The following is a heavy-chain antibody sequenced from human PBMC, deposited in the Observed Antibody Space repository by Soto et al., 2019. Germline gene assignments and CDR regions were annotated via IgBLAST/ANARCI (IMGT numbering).Heavy chain of an antibody. Sequence: ASVKVSCKASGYTFTSYGISWVRHAPVQGLEWMGWISAYNGNTNYAQKLQGRVTMTTDTSTSTAYMELRSLRSDDTAVYYCARDGEILRYFDWLPPGPNWFDPWGQGTLVTVSS. V-gene: IGHV1-18*01. CDR3: ARDGEILRYFDWLPPGPNWFDP. J-gene: IGHJ5*02. D-gene: IGHD3-9*01. CDR2: ISAYNGNT. CDR1: GYTFTSYG.